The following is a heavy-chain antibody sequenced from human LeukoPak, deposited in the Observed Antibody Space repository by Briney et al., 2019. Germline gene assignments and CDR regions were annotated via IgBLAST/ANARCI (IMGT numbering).Heavy chain of an antibody. D-gene: IGHD3-10*01. CDR3: ARLGGDYGSGSYSLFDY. J-gene: IGHJ4*02. Sequence: GGSLRLSCAASGFTFSSYAMSWVRQAPGKGLEWVSAISGSGCSTYYADSVKGRFTISRDNSKKTLYLQMNSLRAEDTAVYYCARLGGDYGSGSYSLFDYWGQGTLVTVAS. CDR2: ISGSGCST. CDR1: GFTFSSYA. V-gene: IGHV3-23*01.